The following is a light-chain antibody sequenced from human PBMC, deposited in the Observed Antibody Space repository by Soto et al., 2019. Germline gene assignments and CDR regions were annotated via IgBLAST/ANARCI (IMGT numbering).Light chain of an antibody. V-gene: IGKV3-20*01. CDR3: EHFGSSCLT. CDR2: CTS. CDR1: QSIGSSY. Sequence: ENVLTQSPVTLSSSPVERATLSCRTSQSIGSSYLAWYQQKTGHAPRLIIYCTSNRATGILDRFSGSGSGTDFTLTISRLEPEDFAEYYCEHFGSSCLTFGQGTKVEIE. J-gene: IGKJ1*01.